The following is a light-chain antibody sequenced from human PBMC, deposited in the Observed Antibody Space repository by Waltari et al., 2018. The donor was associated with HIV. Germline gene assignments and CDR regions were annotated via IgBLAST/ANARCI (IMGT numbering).Light chain of an antibody. CDR1: SSNIGAGYD. J-gene: IGLJ2*01. CDR3: QSYDSRLSGPVV. CDR2: GNT. V-gene: IGLV1-40*01. Sequence: VTISCTGSSSNIGAGYDVHWYQKLPGTAPKLLIHGNTNRPSGVPDRFSGSKSGTSASLAITGLQAEDETEYYCQSYDSRLSGPVVFGGGTKLTVL.